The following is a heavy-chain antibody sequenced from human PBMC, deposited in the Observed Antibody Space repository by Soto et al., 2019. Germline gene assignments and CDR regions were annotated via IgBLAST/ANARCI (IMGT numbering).Heavy chain of an antibody. CDR1: GDSVNSGDAY. D-gene: IGHD4-17*01. CDR3: ARADRLLTIYDS. J-gene: IGHJ4*02. Sequence: SSETLSLTCSVSGDSVNSGDAYWSWIRQPPGKGLEWLGYCYHTGSSGYNPSLQGRVTISLDPSKNKFSLMLTSVTTADTAVYFCARADRLLTIYDSWGQGIQVTVYS. V-gene: IGHV4-61*08. CDR2: CYHTGSS.